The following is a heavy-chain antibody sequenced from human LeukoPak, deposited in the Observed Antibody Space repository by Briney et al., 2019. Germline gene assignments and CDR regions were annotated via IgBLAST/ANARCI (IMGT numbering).Heavy chain of an antibody. CDR2: IIPILGIA. Sequence: ASVKVSCKASGGTFSSYAISWVRQAPGQGLEWMGRIIPILGIANYAQKFQGRVTITADKSTSTAYMELSSLRSEDTAVYYCARDKTTVVTEERGDYWGQGTLVTVSS. D-gene: IGHD4-23*01. CDR1: GGTFSSYA. CDR3: ARDKTTVVTEERGDY. J-gene: IGHJ4*02. V-gene: IGHV1-69*04.